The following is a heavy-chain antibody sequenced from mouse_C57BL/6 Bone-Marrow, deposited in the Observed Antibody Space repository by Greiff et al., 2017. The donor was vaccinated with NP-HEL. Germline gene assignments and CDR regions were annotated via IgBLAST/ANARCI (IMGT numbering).Heavy chain of an antibody. CDR1: GFNIKDDY. Sequence: VQLQQSGAELVRPGASVKLSCTASGFNIKDDYMHWVKQRPEQGLEWIGWIDPENGDTEYASKFQGKATITADTSSNTAYLQLSSLTSEDTAVYYCTPSYYSKIDYWGQGTTLTVSS. CDR2: IDPENGDT. J-gene: IGHJ2*01. V-gene: IGHV14-4*01. CDR3: TPSYYSKIDY. D-gene: IGHD2-5*01.